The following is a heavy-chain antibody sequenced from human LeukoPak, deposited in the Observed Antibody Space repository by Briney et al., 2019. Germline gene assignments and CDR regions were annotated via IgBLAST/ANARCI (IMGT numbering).Heavy chain of an antibody. CDR3: ARGPQTGKFDY. CDR1: GYTFIAYY. Sequence: GASVKVSCKASGYTFIAYYMHWVRQAPGQGLEWMGWINPNSGDTNYAQKFQGRVTMTRDTSISTAYMELSRLRSDDPAVYYCARGPQTGKFDYWGQGTLVTVSS. J-gene: IGHJ4*02. CDR2: INPNSGDT. V-gene: IGHV1-2*02.